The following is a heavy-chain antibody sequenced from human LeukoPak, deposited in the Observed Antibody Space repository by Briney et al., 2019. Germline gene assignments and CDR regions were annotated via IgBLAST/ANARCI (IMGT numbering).Heavy chain of an antibody. V-gene: IGHV1-69*05. Sequence: SVKVSCKASGGTFSSYAISWVRQAPGQGLEWMGRIIPTFGTANYAQKFQGRVTITTDESTSTAYMELSSLRSEDTAVYYCARRGPIEPHAFDIWGQGTMVTVSS. CDR1: GGTFSSYA. CDR3: ARRGPIEPHAFDI. J-gene: IGHJ3*02. D-gene: IGHD1-26*01. CDR2: IIPTFGTA.